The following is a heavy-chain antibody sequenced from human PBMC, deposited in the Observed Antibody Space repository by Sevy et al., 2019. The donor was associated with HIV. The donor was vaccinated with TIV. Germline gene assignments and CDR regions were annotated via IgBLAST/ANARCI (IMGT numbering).Heavy chain of an antibody. V-gene: IGHV3-33*01. J-gene: IGHJ4*02. CDR3: ARDLEFYDYGAYGPAFMPDY. Sequence: GGSLRLSCAASGFTFSSYGMHWVRQAPGKGLEWVAVIWFDGSNTYYADSVKGRFTISRDIAKNTLHLQMNSLRAEDTVVYYCARDLEFYDYGAYGPAFMPDYWGQGTLVTVSS. CDR1: GFTFSSYG. D-gene: IGHD4-17*01. CDR2: IWFDGSNT.